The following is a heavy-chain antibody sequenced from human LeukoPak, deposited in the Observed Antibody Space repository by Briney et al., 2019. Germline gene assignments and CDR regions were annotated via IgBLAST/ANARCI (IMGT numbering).Heavy chain of an antibody. J-gene: IGHJ4*02. V-gene: IGHV3-48*04. D-gene: IGHD2-2*01. CDR2: ISSSSSTI. Sequence: PGGSLRLSCAASGFTFSSYSMNWVSQAPGKGLEWVSYISSSSSTIYYADSVKGRFTISRDNAKNSLYLQMNSLRAEDTAVYYCARGCSTSCYLGPPLPEYWGQGTLVTVSS. CDR3: ARGCSTSCYLGPPLPEY. CDR1: GFTFSSYS.